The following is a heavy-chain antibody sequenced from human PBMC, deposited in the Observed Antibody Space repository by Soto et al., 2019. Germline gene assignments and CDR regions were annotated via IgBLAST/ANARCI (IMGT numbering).Heavy chain of an antibody. CDR3: AHTNLGYCSGTSCYWFDP. CDR1: GFSLSTSGVG. Sequence: ESGPTLVNPTQTLTLTCTFSGFSLSTSGVGVGWIRQPPGKALEWLALIYWDDDKRYSPSLKSRLTITKDTSKNQVVLTMTNMDPVDTATYYCAHTNLGYCSGTSCYWFDPWGQGTLVTVSS. D-gene: IGHD2-2*01. CDR2: IYWDDDK. V-gene: IGHV2-5*02. J-gene: IGHJ5*02.